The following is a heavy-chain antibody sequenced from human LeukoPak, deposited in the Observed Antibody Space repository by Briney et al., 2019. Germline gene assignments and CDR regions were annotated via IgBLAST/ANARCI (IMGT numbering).Heavy chain of an antibody. Sequence: GGSLRLSCAASGFTLSRHWMYWVRQAPGKGLEWVANIKQDGSAKPYVDSVKGRFTISRDNAKNSLFLQMNSLRAEDTAVYYCARDNGWSADFWGQGTLVTVSS. CDR2: IKQDGSAK. V-gene: IGHV3-7*03. CDR3: ARDNGWSADF. D-gene: IGHD2-15*01. CDR1: GFTLSRHW. J-gene: IGHJ4*02.